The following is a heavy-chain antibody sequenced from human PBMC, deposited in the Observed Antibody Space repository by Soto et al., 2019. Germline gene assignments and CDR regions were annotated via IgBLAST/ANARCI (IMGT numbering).Heavy chain of an antibody. D-gene: IGHD2-2*01. J-gene: IGHJ4*02. CDR3: ARQKPGIVVVPAAPFGY. CDR1: GGSISSYY. V-gene: IGHV4-59*08. CDR2: IYYRGST. Sequence: SETLSLTCTVSGGSISSYYWSWIRQPPGKGLEWIGYIYYRGSTNYNPSLKSRITISVDTSKNQFSLKLTSVTAADTAVYYCARQKPGIVVVPAAPFGYWGQGALVTVS.